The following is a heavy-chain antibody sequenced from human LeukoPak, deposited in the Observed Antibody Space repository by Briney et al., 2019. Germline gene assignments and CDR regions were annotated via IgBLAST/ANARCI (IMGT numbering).Heavy chain of an antibody. V-gene: IGHV3-23*01. CDR1: GFTFSSYA. D-gene: IGHD5-18*01. CDR3: AKGNLDTAMVHDAFDI. Sequence: PGGSLRLSCAASGFTFSSYAMSWVRQAPGKGLEWVSAISGSGGSTYYADSVKGRFTISRDNSENTLYLQMNSLRAEDTAVYYCAKGNLDTAMVHDAFDIWGQGTMVTVSS. J-gene: IGHJ3*02. CDR2: ISGSGGST.